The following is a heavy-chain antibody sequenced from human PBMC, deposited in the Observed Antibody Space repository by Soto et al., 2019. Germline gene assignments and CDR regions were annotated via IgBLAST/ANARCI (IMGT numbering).Heavy chain of an antibody. CDR3: ARRERYYGSPGWFDP. Sequence: SETLSLTCSDSGGSISSFTNYWVWIRQTPGKGLEWIGTVYYHENTYYNPSLKSRVTITVDTAKNQFSLNLRSVTAADTAMYFCARRERYYGSPGWFDPWGPGKLVTVSS. CDR1: GGSISSFTNY. V-gene: IGHV4-39*01. CDR2: VYYHENT. J-gene: IGHJ5*02. D-gene: IGHD3-10*01.